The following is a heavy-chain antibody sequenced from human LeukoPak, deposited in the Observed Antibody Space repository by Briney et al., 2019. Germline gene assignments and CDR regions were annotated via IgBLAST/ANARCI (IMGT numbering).Heavy chain of an antibody. J-gene: IGHJ3*02. V-gene: IGHV3-7*01. CDR3: AKLIVGATSDASDI. CDR2: IKQDGSEK. CDR1: GFTLSSYW. Sequence: PGGSLRLSCAASGFTLSSYWMSWVRQAPGKGLEWVANIKQDGSEKYYVDSVKGRFTISRDNAKNSLYLQMNSLRAEDTAVYYCAKLIVGATSDASDIWGQGTMVTVSS. D-gene: IGHD1-26*01.